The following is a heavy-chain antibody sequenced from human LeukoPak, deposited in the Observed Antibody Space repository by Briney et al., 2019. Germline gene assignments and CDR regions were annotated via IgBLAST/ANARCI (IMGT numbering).Heavy chain of an antibody. V-gene: IGHV3-21*01. CDR2: ISSSSSYI. D-gene: IGHD6-13*01. CDR3: ASSLAAAADFDY. Sequence: PGGSLRLSCAASGFTFSSYSMNWVRQAPGKGLEWVSSISSSSSYIYYADSVKGRFTISRDNAKNSLYLQMNSLRAEDTAVYYCASSLAAAADFDYWGQGTLVTVSS. J-gene: IGHJ4*02. CDR1: GFTFSSYS.